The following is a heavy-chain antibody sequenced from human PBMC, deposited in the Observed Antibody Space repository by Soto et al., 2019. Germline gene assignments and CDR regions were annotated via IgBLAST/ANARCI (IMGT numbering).Heavy chain of an antibody. V-gene: IGHV4-30-2*01. J-gene: IGHJ2*01. Sequence: PSETLSLTCAVSGGSISSGGYSWSWVRQPPGKGLEWIGYIYHSGSTYYNPSLKSRVTISVDRSKNQFSLKLSSVTAADTAVYYCARDHAEGYVMSSGYYKGENWYFDLWGRGTLVTVSS. D-gene: IGHD3-22*01. CDR1: GGSISSGGYS. CDR2: IYHSGST. CDR3: ARDHAEGYVMSSGYYKGENWYFDL.